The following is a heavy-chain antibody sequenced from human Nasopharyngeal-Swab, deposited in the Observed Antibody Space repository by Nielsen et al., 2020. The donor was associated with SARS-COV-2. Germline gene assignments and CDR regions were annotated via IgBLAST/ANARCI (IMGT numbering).Heavy chain of an antibody. D-gene: IGHD3-10*01. CDR1: GYSFTGYY. Sequence: ASVKVSCKASGYSFTGYYLHWVRQAPGPGPEWVGSLPPNSGGPNYAQNLPGRVTLTLDTSINTAYMDLTSLRSDDTAVYYCAREIYYGSGSYYVDDAFDIWGQGTMVTVSS. CDR3: AREIYYGSGSYYVDDAFDI. CDR2: LPPNSGGP. V-gene: IGHV1-2*02. J-gene: IGHJ3*02.